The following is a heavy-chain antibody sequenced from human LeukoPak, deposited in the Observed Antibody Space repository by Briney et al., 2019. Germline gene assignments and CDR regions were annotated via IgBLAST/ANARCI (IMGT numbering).Heavy chain of an antibody. J-gene: IGHJ3*02. CDR1: GFTFSSYA. CDR3: AVSGSGAFDI. Sequence: GGSLRLSCVASGFTFSSYAMHWVRQAPGKGLEWVAAIWYDGSNIYYEDSVKGRFTISRDNSKNTLLLQMDSLRPEDTAVHYCAVSGSGAFDIWGQGTMVTVSS. CDR2: IWYDGSNI. D-gene: IGHD3-10*01. V-gene: IGHV3-33*01.